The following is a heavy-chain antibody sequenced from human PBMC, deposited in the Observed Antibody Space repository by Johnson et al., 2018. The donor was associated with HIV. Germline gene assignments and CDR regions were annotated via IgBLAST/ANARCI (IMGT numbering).Heavy chain of an antibody. CDR3: AKDINLEDAFDI. Sequence: QLVESGGAVVQPGGSLRLSCVVSGLAFHDYAIHWVRQAPGKGLEWVSVISWDGASTHYADSVKGRFPISRDNSKTSVYLQMHSLRSEDTALYYCAKDINLEDAFDIWGQGTMVTVSS. J-gene: IGHJ3*02. CDR2: ISWDGAST. V-gene: IGHV3-43D*03. CDR1: GLAFHDYA.